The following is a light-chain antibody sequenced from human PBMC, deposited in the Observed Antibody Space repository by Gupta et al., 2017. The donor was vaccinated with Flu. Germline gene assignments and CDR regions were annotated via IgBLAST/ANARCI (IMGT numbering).Light chain of an antibody. CDR3: QQDGSSSVLT. J-gene: IGKJ4*01. V-gene: IGKV3-20*01. CDR2: GAY. Sequence: TLSLSPAVSDTLSCRASQSLNKTYLAWYEKRPCHAPRLLIYGAYNRDAGIPDRFSGSGSGTDFTLTISRREPEDFALYYCQQDGSSSVLTFGGGTEVEIK. CDR1: QSLNKTY.